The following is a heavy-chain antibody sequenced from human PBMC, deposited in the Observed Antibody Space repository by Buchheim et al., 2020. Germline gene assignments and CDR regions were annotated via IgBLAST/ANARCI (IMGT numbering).Heavy chain of an antibody. V-gene: IGHV3-33*01. CDR2: IWYDGSNE. CDR1: GFTFSTYG. J-gene: IGHJ4*02. CDR3: ARDYGSGSYLHIDY. D-gene: IGHD3-10*01. Sequence: QVQLVESGGGVVQPGRSLRLSCAASGFTFSTYGMHWVRQAPGKGLEWVAVIWYDGSNEYYADSVKGRFTISRDNSKSTLYLQMNSLRAEDTAVYYCARDYGSGSYLHIDYWGQGTL.